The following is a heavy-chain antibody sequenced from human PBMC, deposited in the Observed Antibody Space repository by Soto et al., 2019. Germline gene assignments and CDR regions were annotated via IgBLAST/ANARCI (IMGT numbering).Heavy chain of an antibody. D-gene: IGHD6-13*01. Sequence: PGESLKISCKGSGYSFTSYWIGWVRPMPGKGLEWMGIIYPGDSDTRYSPSFQGQVTISADKSISTAYLQWSSLKASDTAMYYCARSLSSSFNWFDPWGQGTLVTVSS. CDR1: GYSFTSYW. V-gene: IGHV5-51*01. CDR2: IYPGDSDT. CDR3: ARSLSSSFNWFDP. J-gene: IGHJ5*02.